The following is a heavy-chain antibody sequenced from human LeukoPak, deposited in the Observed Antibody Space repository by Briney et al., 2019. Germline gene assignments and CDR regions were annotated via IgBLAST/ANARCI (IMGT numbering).Heavy chain of an antibody. CDR2: ITDNGINT. CDR3: ARAPYPSCNDASRYPLDY. Sequence: GGSLRLSCAASGFTFSHYAMTWVRQGPGERLEWVSSITDNGINTYYIDSVKGRFTMSRDNSKDTLYLQMSSLRADDSALYYCARAPYPSCNDASRYPLDYWGQGTLVTVSS. V-gene: IGHV3-23*01. D-gene: IGHD2-15*01. CDR1: GFTFSHYA. J-gene: IGHJ4*02.